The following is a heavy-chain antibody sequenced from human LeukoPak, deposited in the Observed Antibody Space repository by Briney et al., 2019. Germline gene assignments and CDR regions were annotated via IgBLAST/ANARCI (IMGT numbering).Heavy chain of an antibody. V-gene: IGHV3-74*01. CDR3: VRSHYFAGSGYYYDY. Sequence: GGSLRLSCAASGCTFSSYWRHWVRQAPGKGLVWVSRIDPNGSNTNYADSVKGRFTISRDNAKNTLDLQMISLRDEDTSVYYCVRSHYFAGSGYYYDYWGQGTLVTVSS. CDR2: IDPNGSNT. J-gene: IGHJ4*02. CDR1: GCTFSSYW. D-gene: IGHD3-22*01.